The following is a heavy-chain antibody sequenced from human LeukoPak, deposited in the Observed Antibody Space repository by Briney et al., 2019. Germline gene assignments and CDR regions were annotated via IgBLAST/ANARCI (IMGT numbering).Heavy chain of an antibody. Sequence: GASVKVSCKASGYTFTSYDINWVRQATGQGLEWMGWMNPNSGNTGYAQKFQGRVTMARNTSISTAYMELSSLRSEDTAVYYCARGFPPGYYYDSSGPRSYNWFDPWGQGTLVTVSS. J-gene: IGHJ5*02. CDR1: GYTFTSYD. V-gene: IGHV1-8*01. CDR2: MNPNSGNT. D-gene: IGHD3-22*01. CDR3: ARGFPPGYYYDSSGPRSYNWFDP.